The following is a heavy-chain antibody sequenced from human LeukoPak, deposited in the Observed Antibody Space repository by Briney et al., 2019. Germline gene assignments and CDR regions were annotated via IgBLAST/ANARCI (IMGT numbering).Heavy chain of an antibody. V-gene: IGHV3-74*01. J-gene: IGHJ5*02. CDR2: INSDGSST. CDR3: ARCSSSRPDWFDP. Sequence: PGGSLRLSCAASGFTFSSYWMHWVRQAPGKGLVWVSRINSDGSSTSYADSVKGRFTISRDNAKNTLYLQMNSLRAEDTAVYYCARCSSSRPDWFDPWGQGTLVTVSS. CDR1: GFTFSSYW. D-gene: IGHD6-13*01.